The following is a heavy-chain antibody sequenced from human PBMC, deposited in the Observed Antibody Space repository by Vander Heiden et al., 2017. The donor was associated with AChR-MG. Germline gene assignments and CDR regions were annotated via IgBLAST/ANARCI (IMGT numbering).Heavy chain of an antibody. CDR3: ARFTEMKYYDSSGYYDY. Sequence: EVQLVESVGGLVKPGGSLRLSCAAYGFTLSSYGSNLVRLAPWKGLEWFSSISSSSSYIYYADSVKCRFTISRDNAKNALYLQMNSLRAEDTAVYYCARFTEMKYYDSSGYYDYWGQGTLVTVSS. J-gene: IGHJ4*02. V-gene: IGHV3-21*01. CDR1: GFTLSSYG. D-gene: IGHD3-22*01. CDR2: ISSSSSYI.